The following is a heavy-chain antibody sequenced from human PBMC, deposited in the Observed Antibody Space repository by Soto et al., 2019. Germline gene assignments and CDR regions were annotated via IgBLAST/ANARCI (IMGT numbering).Heavy chain of an antibody. Sequence: EVQLVQSGGGLVQPGGSLRLSCTATGLTFSGYWMHWVRQVPGKGLVWVSRISSDGSDISYADSVTGRFTISRDNAKNTVYLQMNSLRDEDTAIYYCARVWHYFDYWGQGTLVTVSS. CDR3: ARVWHYFDY. CDR1: GLTFSGYW. CDR2: ISSDGSDI. J-gene: IGHJ4*02. V-gene: IGHV3-74*01.